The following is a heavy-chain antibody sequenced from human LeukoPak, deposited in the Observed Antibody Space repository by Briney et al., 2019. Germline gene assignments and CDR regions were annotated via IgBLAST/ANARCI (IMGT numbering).Heavy chain of an antibody. CDR2: XYFRSKXXX. Sequence: KASQTLSLTCAISGDSVSSDSAAWNXIRQSPSXXXXXXXXXYFRSKXXXXXXXXXXGRITINPDTSKNQFSLQLNSVTPEDTAVYFCARDPVGGSTIFDSWGQGTLVTVSS. CDR1: GDSVSSDSAA. J-gene: IGHJ4*02. V-gene: IGHV6-1*01. CDR3: ARDPVGGSTIFDS. D-gene: IGHD1-26*01.